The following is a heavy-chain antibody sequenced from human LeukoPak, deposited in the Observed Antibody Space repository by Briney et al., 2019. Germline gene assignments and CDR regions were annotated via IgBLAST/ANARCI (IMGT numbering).Heavy chain of an antibody. CDR3: ARDRPWLPGPGSFQDAFDI. J-gene: IGHJ3*02. V-gene: IGHV1-18*01. CDR1: GYTFTSYG. CDR2: ISAYNGNT. Sequence: GASVKVSCKASGYTFTSYGISWVRQAPGQGLEWMGWISAYNGNTNYAQKLQGRVTMTTDTSTSTAYMELRSLRSDDTAVYYCARDRPWLPGPGSFQDAFDIWGQGTMVTVFS. D-gene: IGHD3-22*01.